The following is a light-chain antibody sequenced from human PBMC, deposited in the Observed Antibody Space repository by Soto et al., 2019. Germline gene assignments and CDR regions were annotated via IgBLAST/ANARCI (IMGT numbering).Light chain of an antibody. CDR2: GAS. V-gene: IGKV3-20*01. CDR3: QQYDTSPPLT. J-gene: IGKJ4*01. Sequence: EIVLTQSPGTLSLSPGDRATLSCRASQSVTSNYLAWYQQKPGQAPRLLLYGASRRAIGIPDRFSGSGSGTDFTLTISRLEPEDFAVYYCQQYDTSPPLTFGGGNKVEIK. CDR1: QSVTSNY.